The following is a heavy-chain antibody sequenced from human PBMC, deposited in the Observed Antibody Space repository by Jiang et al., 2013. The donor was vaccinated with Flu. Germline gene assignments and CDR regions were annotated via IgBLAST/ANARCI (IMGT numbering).Heavy chain of an antibody. CDR3: ARKGADSSGSKRWFDP. CDR2: IYYSGST. J-gene: IGHJ5*02. D-gene: IGHD3-22*01. CDR1: GGSISSSSYY. Sequence: LLKPSETLSLTCTVSGGSISSSSYYWGWIRQPPGKGLEWIGSIYYSGSTYYNPSLKSRVTISVDTSKNQFSLKLSSVTAADTAVYYCARKGADSSGSKRWFDPWGQGTLVTVSS. V-gene: IGHV4-39*01.